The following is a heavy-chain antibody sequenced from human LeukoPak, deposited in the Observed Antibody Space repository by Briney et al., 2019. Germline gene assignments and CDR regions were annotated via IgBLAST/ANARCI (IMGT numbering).Heavy chain of an antibody. CDR2: ISGSGGST. V-gene: IGHV3-23*01. CDR1: GFTFSSYA. Sequence: GGSLRLSCAASGFTFSSYAMSWVRQAPGKGLEWVSAISGSGGSTYYADSVKGRFTISRDNSKNTLYPQMNSLKAEDTAVYYCAKLKTGTTSEYWGQGTLVTVSS. D-gene: IGHD1-1*01. J-gene: IGHJ4*02. CDR3: AKLKTGTTSEY.